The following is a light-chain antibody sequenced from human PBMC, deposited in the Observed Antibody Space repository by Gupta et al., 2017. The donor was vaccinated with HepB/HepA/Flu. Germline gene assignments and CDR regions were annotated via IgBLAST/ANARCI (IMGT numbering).Light chain of an antibody. CDR2: KDN. Sequence: SYKLTQPPSVSVSPGQTARITCSGDALPKQYAYWYQQKPGQAPVLVIYKDNKRPSGIPERFSGSSSGTTVTLTVSGVQAEDEADYYCQSADSSGTVVFGRGTNLTVL. CDR1: ALPKQY. V-gene: IGLV3-25*03. CDR3: QSADSSGTVV. J-gene: IGLJ2*01.